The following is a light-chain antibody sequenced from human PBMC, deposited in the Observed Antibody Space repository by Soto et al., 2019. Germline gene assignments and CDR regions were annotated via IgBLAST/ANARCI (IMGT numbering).Light chain of an antibody. J-gene: IGLJ2*01. V-gene: IGLV1-40*01. CDR2: GNS. CDR3: QSYDSSLSGNVV. CDR1: SSNIGAGYD. Sequence: QSVLTQPPSVSGAPGQRVTISCTGSSSNIGAGYDVHWYQQLPGTAPKLLIYGNSNRPSGVPDRFSGSKSGTSASLAITGLQAEDEADYYCQSYDSSLSGNVVFGGATNLTVL.